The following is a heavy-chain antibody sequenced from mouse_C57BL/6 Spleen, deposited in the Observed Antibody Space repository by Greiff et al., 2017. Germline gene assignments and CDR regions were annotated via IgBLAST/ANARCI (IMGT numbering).Heavy chain of an antibody. CDR3: TITTVVEGFDY. J-gene: IGHJ2*01. CDR1: GFNIKDDY. V-gene: IGHV14-4*01. Sequence: EVKVVESGAELVRPGASVKLSCTASGFNIKDDYMHWVKQRPEQGLEWIGWIDPENGDTEYASKFQGKATITADTSSNTAYLQLSSLTSEDTAVYYCTITTVVEGFDYGGQGTTLTVSS. D-gene: IGHD1-1*01. CDR2: IDPENGDT.